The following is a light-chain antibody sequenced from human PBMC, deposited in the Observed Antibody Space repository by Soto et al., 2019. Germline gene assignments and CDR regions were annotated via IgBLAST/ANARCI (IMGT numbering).Light chain of an antibody. V-gene: IGLV2-8*01. CDR1: SSDVGGYKY. CDR3: SSYGGTNNVV. J-gene: IGLJ2*01. Sequence: QAVVTQPPSASGSPGQSVTISCTGTSSDVGGYKYVSWYQHHPGKAPKVVIYEVTKRPSGVPDRFSGSQSGNTASLTVSGLQAEDEADYYCSSYGGTNNVVFGGGTKVT. CDR2: EVT.